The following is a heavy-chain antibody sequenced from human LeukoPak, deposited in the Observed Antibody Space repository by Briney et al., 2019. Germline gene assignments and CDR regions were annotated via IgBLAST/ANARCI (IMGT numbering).Heavy chain of an antibody. CDR1: GXTFSSYA. V-gene: IGHV3-23*01. J-gene: IGHJ3*01. CDR3: AKDIQLST. D-gene: IGHD5-24*01. Sequence: QTGGSLRLSWAASGXTFSSYAVSWVRQAPGKGLEWVSGITGSGGTTYYADSVKGRFTISRDNSKNTLSLQMNSLRVEDTAMYFCAKDIQLSTWGLGTMVTVSS. CDR2: ITGSGGTT.